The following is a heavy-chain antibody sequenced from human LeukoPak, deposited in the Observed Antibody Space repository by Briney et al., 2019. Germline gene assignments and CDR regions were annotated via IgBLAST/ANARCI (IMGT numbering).Heavy chain of an antibody. D-gene: IGHD3-16*01. J-gene: IGHJ6*02. CDR3: IRDQSPGGADV. Sequence: PGRSLRLSCAASEFTFPDHAMHWVRQVPGKGLEWVAGISANSDGIGYADSVKGRFTVSRDNAKNSVYLQMNSLRPEDTALYFCIRDQSPGGADVWGRGTTVTVSS. CDR2: ISANSDGI. CDR1: EFTFPDHA. V-gene: IGHV3-9*01.